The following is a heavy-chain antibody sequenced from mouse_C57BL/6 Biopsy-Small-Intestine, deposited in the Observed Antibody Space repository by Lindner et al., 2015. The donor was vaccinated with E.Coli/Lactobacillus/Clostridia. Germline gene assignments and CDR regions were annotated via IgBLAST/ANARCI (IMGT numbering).Heavy chain of an antibody. Sequence: SVKVSCKASGYSFTGYYVHWVRQAPGQGLEWMGRINPSSGDTKYAQKFQGRVTMTRDTSISTAYMELRGLKSDDTAVYYCAREEGHCSGPDCYYWFDPWGQGTLVTVSS. CDR3: AREEGHCSGPDCYYWFDP. CDR1: GYSFTGYY. V-gene: IGHV1-66*01. J-gene: IGHJ4*01. CDR2: INPSSGDT. D-gene: IGHD2-14*01.